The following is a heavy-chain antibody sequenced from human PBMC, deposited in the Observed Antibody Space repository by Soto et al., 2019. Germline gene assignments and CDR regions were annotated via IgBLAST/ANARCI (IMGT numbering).Heavy chain of an antibody. CDR1: GGSVSSSSYY. CDR2: IYYSGST. Sequence: SETLSLTCTVSGGSVSSSSYYWNWIRQPPGKGLEWIGYIYYSGSTNYNPSLKSRVTISVDTSKNQFSLKLSSVTAADTAVYYCVETGRITIFGVVRWGHGTLVTVSS. D-gene: IGHD3-3*01. CDR3: VETGRITIFGVVR. J-gene: IGHJ4*01. V-gene: IGHV4-61*01.